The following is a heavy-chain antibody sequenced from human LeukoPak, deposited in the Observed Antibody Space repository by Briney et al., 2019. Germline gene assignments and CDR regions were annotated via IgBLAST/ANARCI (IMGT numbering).Heavy chain of an antibody. CDR3: ARGGLMYYYDSSGYYFYHDAFDI. Sequence: GGSLRLSCAASGFTFSSYWMSWVRQAPGKGLEWVANIKQDGSEKYYVDSVKGRFTISRDNAKNSLYLQMNSLRAEYTAVYYCARGGLMYYYDSSGYYFYHDAFDIWGQGTMVTVSS. J-gene: IGHJ3*02. CDR2: IKQDGSEK. CDR1: GFTFSSYW. D-gene: IGHD3-22*01. V-gene: IGHV3-7*01.